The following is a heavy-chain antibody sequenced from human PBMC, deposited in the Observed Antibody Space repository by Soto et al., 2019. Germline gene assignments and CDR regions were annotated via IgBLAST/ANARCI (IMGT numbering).Heavy chain of an antibody. V-gene: IGHV1-18*01. Sequence: QVQLVQSGAEVKKPGASVKVSCKTSGYTFTSHGISWVRQAPGQGLEWMGWISPYNGDTNYAQKLQGRVSVTTDSSTRTAYMELRSLRSENTAVYNCARMVLGSTVGYYDYMDVWGKGTTVTVS. D-gene: IGHD3-10*01. CDR2: ISPYNGDT. CDR3: ARMVLGSTVGYYDYMDV. J-gene: IGHJ6*03. CDR1: GYTFTSHG.